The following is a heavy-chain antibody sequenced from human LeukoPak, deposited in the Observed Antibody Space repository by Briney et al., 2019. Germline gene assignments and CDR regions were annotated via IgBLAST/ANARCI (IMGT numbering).Heavy chain of an antibody. CDR1: GFTFSSYA. D-gene: IGHD4-17*01. J-gene: IGHJ4*02. CDR3: AREAPYGDYSFDY. Sequence: GGSLRLSCAASGFTFSSYAMHWVRQAPGKGLEYVSAISSNGGSTYYANSVKGRFTISRENSKNTLYLQMGSLRAEDMAVYYCAREAPYGDYSFDYWGQGTLVTVSS. V-gene: IGHV3-64*01. CDR2: ISSNGGST.